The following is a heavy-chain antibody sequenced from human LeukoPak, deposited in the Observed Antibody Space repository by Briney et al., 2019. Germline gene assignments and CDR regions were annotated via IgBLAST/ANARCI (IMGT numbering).Heavy chain of an antibody. J-gene: IGHJ4*02. Sequence: PSETLSFTCTVSGGSITNYYWSWIRQPPGKGLEYVGYIYYSGNTNYNPSLNSRVTLSVDTSKKQFSLKLNSVTAADTATYYCARGPGSPSGDNYGRPLDYWGRGTLVTVSS. CDR2: IYYSGNT. D-gene: IGHD5-18*01. CDR3: ARGPGSPSGDNYGRPLDY. CDR1: GGSITNYY. V-gene: IGHV4-59*01.